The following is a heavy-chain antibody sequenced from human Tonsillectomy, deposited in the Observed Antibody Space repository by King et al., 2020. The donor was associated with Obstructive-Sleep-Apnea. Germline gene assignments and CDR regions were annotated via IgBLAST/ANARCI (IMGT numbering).Heavy chain of an antibody. CDR1: GFTFSSYA. V-gene: IGHV3-30-3*01. Sequence: QLVQSGGGVVQPGRSLRLSCAASGFTFSSYAMHWVRQAPGKGLEWVAVISYDGSNKYYADSVKGRFTISRDNSKNTLYLQMNSLRAEDTAVYYCARNYGDYGYWGQGTLVTVSS. CDR3: ARNYGDYGY. CDR2: ISYDGSNK. D-gene: IGHD4-17*01. J-gene: IGHJ4*02.